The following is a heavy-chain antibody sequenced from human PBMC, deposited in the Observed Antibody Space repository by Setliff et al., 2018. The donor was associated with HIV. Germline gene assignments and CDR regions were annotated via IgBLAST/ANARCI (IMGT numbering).Heavy chain of an antibody. CDR2: ISSSSSYI. J-gene: IGHJ5*02. V-gene: IGHV3-21*01. Sequence: PGGSLRLSCAASGFTFSSYSMNWVRQAPGKGLEWVSSISSSSSYIYCADSVKGRFTISRDNAKNSLYLQMNSLRAEDTAVYYCARVPLEYSSSSGWFDPWGQGTLVTVSS. D-gene: IGHD6-6*01. CDR1: GFTFSSYS. CDR3: ARVPLEYSSSSGWFDP.